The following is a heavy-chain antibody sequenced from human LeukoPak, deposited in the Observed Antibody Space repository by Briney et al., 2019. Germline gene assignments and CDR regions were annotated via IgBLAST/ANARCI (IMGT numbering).Heavy chain of an antibody. D-gene: IGHD2-2*01. CDR1: GFTFSSYA. V-gene: IGHV3-23*01. Sequence: GGSLRLSRAASGFTFSSYAMSWVRQAPGKGLEWVSAISGSGGSTYYADSVKGRFTISRDNSKNTLYLQMNSLRAEDTAVYYCAKDIVVVPAATFDYWGQGTLVTVSS. J-gene: IGHJ4*02. CDR3: AKDIVVVPAATFDY. CDR2: ISGSGGST.